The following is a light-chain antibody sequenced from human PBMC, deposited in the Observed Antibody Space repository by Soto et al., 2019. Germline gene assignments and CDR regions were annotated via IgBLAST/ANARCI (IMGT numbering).Light chain of an antibody. Sequence: EIVLTQSAGTLSLSPGERATLSCRASQSVGSSYLAWYQQKPGQAPRLLIYGASSRATGIPDRFSGSGSGTTFILLISSLEAEDFSVYYCQQYGSSPRTFGQGTKVDIK. V-gene: IGKV3-20*01. CDR3: QQYGSSPRT. CDR2: GAS. CDR1: QSVGSSY. J-gene: IGKJ1*01.